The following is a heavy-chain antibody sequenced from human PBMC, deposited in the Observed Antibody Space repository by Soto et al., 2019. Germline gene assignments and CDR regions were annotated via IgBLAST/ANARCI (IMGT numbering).Heavy chain of an antibody. V-gene: IGHV1-18*01. CDR2: INTYNGIR. D-gene: IGHD3-10*01. CDR1: GYTFSIYG. CDR3: ARRVRGEWHNYYYYYYMDV. J-gene: IGHJ6*03. Sequence: ASVKVSCKASGYTFSIYGITWVRQAPGQGLEWMGWINTYNGIRNYAQKLQGRLAMTTDTSTSTAYMELRSLRSDDTAVYYCARRVRGEWHNYYYYYYMDVWGKGTTVTVSS.